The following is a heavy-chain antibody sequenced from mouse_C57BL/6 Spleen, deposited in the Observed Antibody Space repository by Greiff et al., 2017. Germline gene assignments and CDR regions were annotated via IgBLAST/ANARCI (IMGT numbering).Heavy chain of an antibody. CDR3: ARHNWNFYYFDY. CDR1: GFTFSSYT. CDR2: ISGGGGNT. J-gene: IGHJ2*01. Sequence: EVQRVESGGGLVKPGGSLKLSCAASGFTFSSYTMSWVRQTPEKRLEWVATISGGGGNTYYPDSVKGRFTISRDNAKNTLYLQMSSLRSEDTALYYCARHNWNFYYFDYWGQGTTLTVSS. V-gene: IGHV5-9*01. D-gene: IGHD4-1*01.